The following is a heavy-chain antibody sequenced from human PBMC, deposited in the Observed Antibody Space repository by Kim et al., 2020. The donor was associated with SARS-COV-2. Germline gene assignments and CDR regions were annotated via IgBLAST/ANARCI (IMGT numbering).Heavy chain of an antibody. V-gene: IGHV4-39*07. J-gene: IGHJ5*02. CDR1: GCSISSSSYY. D-gene: IGHD2-15*01. Sequence: SETLSLTCTVSGCSISSSSYYWGWLRQPPGKGLEWIGSIYYSGSTYYNSSLKSRFTISVDTSKNQFSLKLSSLTAAATAVYYCARVTTGSGACSWFDPW. CDR3: ARVTTGSGACSWFDP. CDR2: IYYSGST.